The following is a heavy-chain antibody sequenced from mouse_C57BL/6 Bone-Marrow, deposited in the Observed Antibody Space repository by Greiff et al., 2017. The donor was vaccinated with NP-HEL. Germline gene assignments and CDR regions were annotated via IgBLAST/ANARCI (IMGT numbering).Heavy chain of an antibody. CDR2: INPDGGST. Sequence: EVMLVESGGGLVQPGASLKLSCESNDYDFPSYYMSWVRKTPEKRLELVAAINPDGGSTYYPDTIERRFIISRDNTKKTLYLQMSSLTSEDTALYYCARREKMAYWGQGTLVTVSA. CDR3: ARREKMAY. V-gene: IGHV5-2*01. CDR1: DYDFPSYY. J-gene: IGHJ3*01.